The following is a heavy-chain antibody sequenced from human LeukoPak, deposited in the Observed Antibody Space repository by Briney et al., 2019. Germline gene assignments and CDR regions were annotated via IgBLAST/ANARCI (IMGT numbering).Heavy chain of an antibody. Sequence: ASVKVSCKVSGYTLTELSMHWVRQAPGKGLEWMGGFDPEDGETIYAQKFQGRVTMTEDTSTDTAYMELSSLRPEDTAVYYCATLVRLPGTGNWGYYYMDVWGKGTTVTVSS. V-gene: IGHV1-24*01. J-gene: IGHJ6*03. CDR2: FDPEDGET. CDR1: GYTLTELS. D-gene: IGHD7-27*01. CDR3: ATLVRLPGTGNWGYYYMDV.